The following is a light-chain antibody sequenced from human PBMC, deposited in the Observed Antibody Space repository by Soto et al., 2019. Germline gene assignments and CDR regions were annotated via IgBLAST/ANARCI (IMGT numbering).Light chain of an antibody. CDR3: QTWGTGIVI. J-gene: IGLJ2*01. V-gene: IGLV4-69*01. CDR1: SGHSSYT. Sequence: QSVLTQSPSASASLGASVKLTCTLSSGHSSYTIAWHQQQPEKGPRYLMKLNSDGSHNKGDGIPDRFSGSSSGAERYLTISRLQSEDAADYYCQTWGTGIVIFGGGTKLTVL. CDR2: LNSDGSH.